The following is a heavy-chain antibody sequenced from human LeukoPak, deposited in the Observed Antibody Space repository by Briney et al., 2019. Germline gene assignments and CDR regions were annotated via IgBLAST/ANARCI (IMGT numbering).Heavy chain of an antibody. Sequence: ASVKVSCKASGYTFTSYYMHWMRQAPGQGLEWMGVINPSGGFTSYAQKFQGRVTMTTDTSTSTAYMDLRSLRSDDTAVYYCARDTGSGWYFAYWGRGTLVTVSS. CDR1: GYTFTSYY. CDR2: INPSGGFT. J-gene: IGHJ4*02. D-gene: IGHD6-19*01. V-gene: IGHV1-46*01. CDR3: ARDTGSGWYFAY.